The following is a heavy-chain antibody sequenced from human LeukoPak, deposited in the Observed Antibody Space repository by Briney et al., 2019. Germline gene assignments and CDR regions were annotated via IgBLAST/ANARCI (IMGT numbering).Heavy chain of an antibody. D-gene: IGHD2-21*01. CDR2: IYENGGTT. CDR3: AKDFRIGYSAHFDY. V-gene: IGHV3-23*01. J-gene: IGHJ4*02. CDR1: GITFRSHA. Sequence: GGSLRLSCVGSGITFRSHAMSWVRQAPEKGLEFVSGIYENGGTTYYADSVKGRFSISRDNSKNTLYLQMDSLRGEDTAVYYCAKDFRIGYSAHFDYWGQGALVTVSS.